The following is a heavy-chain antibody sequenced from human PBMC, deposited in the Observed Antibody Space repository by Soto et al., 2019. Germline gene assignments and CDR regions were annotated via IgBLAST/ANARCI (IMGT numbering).Heavy chain of an antibody. CDR1: GGSISSYY. CDR3: ARAPSVLGMNWFDP. D-gene: IGHD3-16*01. J-gene: IGHJ5*02. CDR2: IYYSGST. Sequence: SETLSLTCTGSGGSISSYYWGWIRQPPGKGLEWIGYIYYSGSTNYNPSLKSRVTKSVDTSKNQFSLKLSSVTAADTAVYYCARAPSVLGMNWFDPWGQGTLVTVSS. V-gene: IGHV4-59*01.